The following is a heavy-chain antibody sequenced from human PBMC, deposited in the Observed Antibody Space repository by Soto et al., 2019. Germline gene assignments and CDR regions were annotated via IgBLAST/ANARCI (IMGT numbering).Heavy chain of an antibody. CDR3: ARDIVVVPAAYTYYYYYYMDV. CDR2: MNPNSGNT. D-gene: IGHD2-2*01. V-gene: IGHV1-8*01. CDR1: GYTFTSYD. J-gene: IGHJ6*03. Sequence: ASVKVSCKASGYTFTSYDINWVRQATGQGLEWMGWMNPNSGNTGYAQKFQGRVTMTRNTSISTAYMELSSLRSEDTAVYYCARDIVVVPAAYTYYYYYYMDVWGKGTTVTVSS.